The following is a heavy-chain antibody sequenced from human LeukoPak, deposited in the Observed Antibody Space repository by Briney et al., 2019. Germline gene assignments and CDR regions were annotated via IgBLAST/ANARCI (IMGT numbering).Heavy chain of an antibody. CDR2: ISGSSSYI. D-gene: IGHD5-24*01. Sequence: GGSLRLSCAASGFTFSSYSMNWVRQAPGKGLEWVSSISGSSSYIYYADSVKGRFTISRDNAKNSLYLQMNSLRAEDTAVYYCARDGEMATMNAFDIWGQGTMVTVSS. J-gene: IGHJ3*02. CDR1: GFTFSSYS. V-gene: IGHV3-21*01. CDR3: ARDGEMATMNAFDI.